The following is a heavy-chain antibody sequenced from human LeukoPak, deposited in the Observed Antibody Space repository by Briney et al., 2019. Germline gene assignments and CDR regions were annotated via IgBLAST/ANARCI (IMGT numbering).Heavy chain of an antibody. J-gene: IGHJ6*02. CDR3: ATLWFGELKTYYFYYYGVDV. CDR2: ISYDGSNK. Sequence: HPGGSLRLSCAASGFTFNSYAMSWVRQAPGKGLEWVAIISYDGSNKDYADSVKGRFTISRDNSKNTLYLQMNSLRAEDTAVYYCATLWFGELKTYYFYYYGVDVWGQGTTVTVSS. V-gene: IGHV3-30-3*01. D-gene: IGHD3-10*01. CDR1: GFTFNSYA.